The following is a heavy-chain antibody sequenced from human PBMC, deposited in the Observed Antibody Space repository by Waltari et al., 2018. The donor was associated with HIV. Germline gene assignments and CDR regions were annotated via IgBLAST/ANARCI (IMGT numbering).Heavy chain of an antibody. Sequence: QVLLVQSGTEVKKPGASVTISCKASGYNFTSYTVHWVRQAPGRGLEWLGWINSGNGNSRYSPVFQDRLTMTRDISASTSYFVLSGLTSDDTSVYFCARSGIVRGRSYELLAFWGQGT. CDR2: INSGNGNS. CDR3: ARSGIVRGRSYELLAF. V-gene: IGHV1-3*01. CDR1: GYNFTSYT. J-gene: IGHJ4*01. D-gene: IGHD3-16*01.